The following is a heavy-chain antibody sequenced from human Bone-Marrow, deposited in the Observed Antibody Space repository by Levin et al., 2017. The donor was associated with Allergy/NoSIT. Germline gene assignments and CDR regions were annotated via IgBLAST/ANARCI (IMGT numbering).Heavy chain of an antibody. CDR3: ARLAGRRGYSGSFRDPADS. Sequence: HPGESLKISCAASGFTLSAHAMYWVRQAPGKGLEWVATFSYDGSSKYYADSVKGRFSISRDTSKSTLYLQMNSLRPEDTAVYYCARLAGRRGYSGSFRDPADSWGQGTLVTVSS. J-gene: IGHJ4*02. V-gene: IGHV3-30-3*01. CDR1: GFTLSAHA. D-gene: IGHD1-26*01. CDR2: FSYDGSSK.